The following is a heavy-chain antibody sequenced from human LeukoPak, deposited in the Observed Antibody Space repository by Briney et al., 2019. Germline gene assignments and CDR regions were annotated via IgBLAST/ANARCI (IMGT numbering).Heavy chain of an antibody. CDR1: GFTFSSYW. D-gene: IGHD3-10*02. Sequence: GGSLRPSCAASGFTFSSYWMSWVRQAPGKGREWVANIKQDGSEKSYADSVKGRFTISRDNAKNSLYLQMNSLRAEDTAVYYCAELGITMIGGVWGKGTTVTISS. CDR2: IKQDGSEK. V-gene: IGHV3-7*01. J-gene: IGHJ6*04. CDR3: AELGITMIGGV.